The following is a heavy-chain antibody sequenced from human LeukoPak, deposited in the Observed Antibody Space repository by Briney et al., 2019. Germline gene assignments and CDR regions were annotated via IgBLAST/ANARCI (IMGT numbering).Heavy chain of an antibody. CDR2: INPNSGGT. D-gene: IGHD6-6*01. Sequence: ASVKVSCKASGYTFTAYYMHWVRQAPGQGLEWMGWINPNSGGTNYAQKFQGRVTMTRDTSISTAYMELSRLRSDDTAVYYCASPFSSSGADAFDIWGQGTMVTVSS. CDR1: GYTFTAYY. CDR3: ASPFSSSGADAFDI. V-gene: IGHV1-2*02. J-gene: IGHJ3*02.